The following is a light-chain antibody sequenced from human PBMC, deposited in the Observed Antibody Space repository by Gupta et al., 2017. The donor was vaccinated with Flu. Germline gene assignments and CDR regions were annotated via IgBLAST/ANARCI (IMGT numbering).Light chain of an antibody. CDR2: EVS. V-gene: IGLV2-14*01. CDR1: SSDVGGYNY. CDR3: SSYTSSSTVV. Sequence: QSALTQPASGSGSPGQSITISCTGTSSDVGGYNYVSRYQQHPGKAPKLMIYEVSNRPSGVSNRFSCSKSGNTASLTISGLQAEDEADYYCSSYTSSSTVVFGGGTKLTVL. J-gene: IGLJ2*01.